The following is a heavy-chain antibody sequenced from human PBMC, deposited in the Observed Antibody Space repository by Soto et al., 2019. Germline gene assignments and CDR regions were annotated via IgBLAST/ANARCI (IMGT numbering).Heavy chain of an antibody. CDR2: ISRSGSGSP. CDR3: ARGRYCGGGDYWVANLAFDY. V-gene: IGHV3-23*01. D-gene: IGHD2-21*01. J-gene: IGHJ4*02. CDR1: GFTFNNYV. Sequence: EVQLLESGGGLLQPGGSLRLSCAASGFTFNNYVMNWVRQAPGKGLEWVSSISRSGSGSPYYSDSVKGRFTISRDNSKNTLSLQMNKLRAEDTAVYFCARGRYCGGGDYWVANLAFDYWGQGTLVTVSS.